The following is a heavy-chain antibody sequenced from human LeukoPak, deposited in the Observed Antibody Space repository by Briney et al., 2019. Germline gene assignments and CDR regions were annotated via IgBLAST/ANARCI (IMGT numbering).Heavy chain of an antibody. D-gene: IGHD5-12*01. CDR2: VRNDGSNE. CDR3: AKESDSGYHSEGPKN. Sequence: GRSLRLSCAASGFVLSDYGMHWVRQAPGKGLEWVAFVRNDGSNEYYVGSVKGRFTISRDKSKNTLYLQMNSLRAEDTAVYSCAKESDSGYHSEGPKNWGLGTLVTVSS. CDR1: GFVLSDYG. J-gene: IGHJ4*02. V-gene: IGHV3-30*02.